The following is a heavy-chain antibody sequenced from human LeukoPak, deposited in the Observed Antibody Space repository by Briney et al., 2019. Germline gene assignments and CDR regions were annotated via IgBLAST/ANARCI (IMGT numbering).Heavy chain of an antibody. J-gene: IGHJ4*02. D-gene: IGHD3-22*01. CDR3: ARGYYDSSGYYTFDY. Sequence: GASVKVSCKASGYTFTGYHMHWVRQAPGQGLEWMGRINPNSGNTGYAQKFQGRVTMTRNTSISTAYMELSSLRSEDTAVYYCARGYYDSSGYYTFDYWGQGTLVTVSS. V-gene: IGHV1-8*02. CDR1: GYTFTGYH. CDR2: INPNSGNT.